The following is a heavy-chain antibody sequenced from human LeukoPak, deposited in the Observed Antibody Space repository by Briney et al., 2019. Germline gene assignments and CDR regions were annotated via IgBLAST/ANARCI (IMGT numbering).Heavy chain of an antibody. CDR2: ISYDGSNK. D-gene: IGHD3-10*01. J-gene: IGHJ4*02. Sequence: GGSLRLSCAASGFTFSSYAMHWVRQAPGKGLEWVAVISYDGSNKYYADYVKGRFTISRDNSKNTLYLQMNSLRAEDTAVYYCARRGYFDYWGQGTLVTVSS. CDR1: GFTFSSYA. V-gene: IGHV3-30*01. CDR3: ARRGYFDY.